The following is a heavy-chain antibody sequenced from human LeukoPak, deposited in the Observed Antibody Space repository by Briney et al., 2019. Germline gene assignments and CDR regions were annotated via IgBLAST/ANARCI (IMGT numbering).Heavy chain of an antibody. Sequence: PGGSLRDSRVAPRFTPRSSMTYSGRQAPGKGLEWVSEISGSGGTTAYADSVKGRFTISRDNSENTLYLQMNSLRAEDTAVYYCATPKYWTGRCFYPPQPWGQGTLVTVSS. V-gene: IGHV3-23*01. CDR2: ISGSGGTT. CDR1: RFTPRSSM. D-gene: IGHD2-8*02. J-gene: IGHJ5*02. CDR3: ATPKYWTGRCFYPPQP.